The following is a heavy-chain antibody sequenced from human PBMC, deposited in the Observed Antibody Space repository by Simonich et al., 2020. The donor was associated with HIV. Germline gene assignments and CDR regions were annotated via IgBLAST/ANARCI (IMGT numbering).Heavy chain of an antibody. CDR2: LSYDGSNK. Sequence: QVQLVESGGGVVQPGRSLILSCAASGFTFSSFAMHWVRQAPGKWIEWVAVLSYDGSNKYYADSVKGRVTISIDNSKNTLYLQMNSLRAEYTAVYYCASGGSISSVWADDYWGQGTLVTVSS. J-gene: IGHJ4*02. CDR1: GFTFSSFA. V-gene: IGHV3-30*07. CDR3: ASGGSISSVWADDY. D-gene: IGHD3-16*01.